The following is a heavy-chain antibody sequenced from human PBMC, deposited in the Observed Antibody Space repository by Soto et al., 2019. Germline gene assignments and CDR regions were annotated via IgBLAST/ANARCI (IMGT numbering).Heavy chain of an antibody. Sequence: ASVKVSCKVSGYTLTELSMHWVRQAPGKGLEWKGGFDPEDGETIYAQKYQSRVTMTENTSTDTAYIRLSSLRSEDTAVYYCATRMLYDILTGYSYAFDIWGQGTMVTVSS. V-gene: IGHV1-24*01. CDR3: ATRMLYDILTGYSYAFDI. J-gene: IGHJ3*02. D-gene: IGHD3-9*01. CDR2: FDPEDGET. CDR1: GYTLTELS.